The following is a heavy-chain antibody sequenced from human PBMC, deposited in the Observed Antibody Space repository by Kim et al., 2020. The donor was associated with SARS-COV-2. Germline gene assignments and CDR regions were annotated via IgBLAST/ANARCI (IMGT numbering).Heavy chain of an antibody. J-gene: IGHJ3*02. CDR2: IYYSGST. CDR1: GGSISSSSYY. D-gene: IGHD6-19*01. CDR3: AARIAVARRPVVAFDI. Sequence: SETLSLTCTVSGGSISSSSYYWGWIRQPPGKGLEWIGSIYYSGSTYYNPSLKSRGTISVDTSKNQFSLKLSSVTAADTAVYYCAARIAVARRPVVAFDIWGQGTMVPVSS. V-gene: IGHV4-39*01.